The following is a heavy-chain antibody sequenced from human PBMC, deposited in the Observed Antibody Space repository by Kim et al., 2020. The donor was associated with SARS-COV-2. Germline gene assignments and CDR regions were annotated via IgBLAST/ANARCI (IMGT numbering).Heavy chain of an antibody. J-gene: IGHJ4*02. D-gene: IGHD5-18*01. CDR3: AKDKRGYSYTRGSSFDY. CDR1: GFTFDDYA. Sequence: GGSLRLSCAASGFTFDDYAMHWVRQAPGKGLEWVSLISGDGGSTYYADSVKGRFTISRDNSKNSLYLQMNSLRTEDTALYYCAKDKRGYSYTRGSSFDYWGQGTLVTVSS. V-gene: IGHV3-43*02. CDR2: ISGDGGST.